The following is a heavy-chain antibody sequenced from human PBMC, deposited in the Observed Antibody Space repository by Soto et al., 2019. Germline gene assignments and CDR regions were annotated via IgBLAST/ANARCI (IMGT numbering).Heavy chain of an antibody. CDR3: ARDQGSSSFNYYYGMDV. Sequence: GGSLRLSCAASGFTFSSYSMNWVRQAPGKGLEWVSSISSSSSYIYYADSVKGRFTISRDNAKNSLYLQMNSLRAEDTAVYYCARDQGSSSFNYYYGMDVWGQGTTVTVSS. J-gene: IGHJ6*02. D-gene: IGHD6-6*01. V-gene: IGHV3-21*01. CDR1: GFTFSSYS. CDR2: ISSSSSYI.